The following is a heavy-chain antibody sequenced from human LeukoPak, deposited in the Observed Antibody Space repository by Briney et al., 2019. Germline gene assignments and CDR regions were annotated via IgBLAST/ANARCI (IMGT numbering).Heavy chain of an antibody. J-gene: IGHJ4*02. Sequence: SETLSLTCTVSGGSISSSSYYWSWIRQPAGTGLEWIGRIYTSGSTNYNPSLKSRVTISVDTSKNQFSLKLSSVTAADTAVYYCARRPRGYYDYWGQGTLVTVSS. D-gene: IGHD2-15*01. CDR1: GGSISSSSYY. CDR2: IYTSGST. CDR3: ARRPRGYYDY. V-gene: IGHV4-61*02.